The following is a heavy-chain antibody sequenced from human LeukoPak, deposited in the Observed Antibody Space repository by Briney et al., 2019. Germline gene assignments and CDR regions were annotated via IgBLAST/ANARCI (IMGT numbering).Heavy chain of an antibody. J-gene: IGHJ4*02. CDR1: GFTFSSYA. D-gene: IGHD4-17*01. CDR2: ISYDGSNK. V-gene: IGHV3-30-3*01. CDR3: ARGHTVTTAFDY. Sequence: PGGSLRLSCAASGFTFSSYAMHWVRQAPGKGLEWVAVISYDGSNKYYADSVKGRFTISRDNSKSTLYLQMNSLRAEDTAVYYCARGHTVTTAFDYWGQGTLVTVSS.